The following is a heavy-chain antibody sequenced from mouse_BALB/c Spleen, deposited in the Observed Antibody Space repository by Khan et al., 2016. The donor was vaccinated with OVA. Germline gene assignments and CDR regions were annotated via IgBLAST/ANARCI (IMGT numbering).Heavy chain of an antibody. CDR2: ITSGGSYT. J-gene: IGHJ2*01. V-gene: IGHV5-6-4*01. Sequence: EVELVESGGGLVKPGGSLRLSCEASGFTFSSYSMSWVRQTPEKRLEWVATITSGGSYTYYPDSVQGRFTISRDNAKNTLYLQMSSLKSEDTAIYYCTRDRNSYGSSFYFDCWGQGTTLTVSS. D-gene: IGHD1-1*01. CDR1: GFTFSSYS. CDR3: TRDRNSYGSSFYFDC.